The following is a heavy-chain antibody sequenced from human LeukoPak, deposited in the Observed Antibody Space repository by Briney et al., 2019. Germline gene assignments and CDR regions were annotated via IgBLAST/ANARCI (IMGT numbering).Heavy chain of an antibody. J-gene: IGHJ4*02. CDR3: ARYYDILTGLDY. D-gene: IGHD3-9*01. Sequence: ASVKVSCKVSTYTLTELSIHWVRQAPGKGLEWMGGFDPEHGETIYAQKFQGRVTITADESTSTAYMELSSLRSEDTAVYYCARYYDILTGLDYWGQGTLVTVSS. CDR2: FDPEHGET. CDR1: TYTLTELS. V-gene: IGHV1-24*01.